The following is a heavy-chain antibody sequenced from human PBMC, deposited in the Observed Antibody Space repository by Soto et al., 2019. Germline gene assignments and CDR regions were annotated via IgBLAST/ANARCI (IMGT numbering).Heavy chain of an antibody. CDR2: IYYSGST. J-gene: IGHJ5*02. CDR3: ARGRVAAASRDWFDP. D-gene: IGHD6-13*01. V-gene: IGHV4-59*01. CDR1: GGSISSYY. Sequence: ETLSLTCTVSGGSISSYYWSWIRQPPGKGLEWIGYIYYSGSTNYNPSLKSRVTISVDTSKNQFSLKLSSVTAADTAVYYCARGRVAAASRDWFDPWGQGTLVTVSS.